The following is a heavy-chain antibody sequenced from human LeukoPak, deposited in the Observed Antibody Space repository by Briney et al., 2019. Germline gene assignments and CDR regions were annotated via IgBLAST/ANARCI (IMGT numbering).Heavy chain of an antibody. J-gene: IGHJ4*02. CDR1: GYTLTELS. D-gene: IGHD1-26*01. Sequence: ASVKVSFKVSGYTLTELSMHWVRQAPGKGLEWMGGFDPEDGETIYAQKFQGRVTMTEDTSTDTAYMELSSLRSEDTAVYYCATLGLTVGATTADYWGQGTLVTVSS. CDR2: FDPEDGET. CDR3: ATLGLTVGATTADY. V-gene: IGHV1-24*01.